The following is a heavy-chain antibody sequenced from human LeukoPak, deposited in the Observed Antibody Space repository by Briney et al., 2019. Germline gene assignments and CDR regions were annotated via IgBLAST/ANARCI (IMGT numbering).Heavy chain of an antibody. Sequence: GGSLRLSCAASRFTFSSYSMNWVRQAPGKGLEWVSSIISSSSYIYYADSVKGRFTISRDNAKNSLYLQMNSLRAEDTAVYYCARPRPTIVVVPAASDYWGQGTLVTVSS. CDR2: IISSSSYI. J-gene: IGHJ4*02. CDR3: ARPRPTIVVVPAASDY. D-gene: IGHD2-2*01. V-gene: IGHV3-21*01. CDR1: RFTFSSYS.